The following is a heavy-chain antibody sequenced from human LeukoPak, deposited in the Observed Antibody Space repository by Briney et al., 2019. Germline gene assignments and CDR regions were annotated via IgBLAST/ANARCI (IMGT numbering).Heavy chain of an antibody. D-gene: IGHD6-13*01. CDR2: IYYSGST. V-gene: IGHV4-39*07. CDR3: ARDLSLYSSPGN. J-gene: IGHJ4*02. Sequence: KPSETLSLTCTVSGGSISSSSYYWGWIRQPPGKGLEWIGSIYYSGSTYYNPSLKSRVTVSVDTSKNQFSLKLSSVTAADTAVYYCARDLSLYSSPGNWGQGTLVTVSS. CDR1: GGSISSSSYY.